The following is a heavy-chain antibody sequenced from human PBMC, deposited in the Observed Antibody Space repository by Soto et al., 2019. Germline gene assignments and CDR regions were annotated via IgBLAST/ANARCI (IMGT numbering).Heavy chain of an antibody. D-gene: IGHD4-17*01. CDR1: GFTFSNYG. Sequence: GGSLRLSCAASGFTFSNYGMHWVRQAPGKGLEWVAVIWYDGSNKYYADSVKGRFTISRDNSKNTLYLQMNSLRAEDTAVYYCATDVIVDYGGDYFYYMDVWGKGTTVTVSS. CDR3: ATDVIVDYGGDYFYYMDV. J-gene: IGHJ6*03. CDR2: IWYDGSNK. V-gene: IGHV3-33*01.